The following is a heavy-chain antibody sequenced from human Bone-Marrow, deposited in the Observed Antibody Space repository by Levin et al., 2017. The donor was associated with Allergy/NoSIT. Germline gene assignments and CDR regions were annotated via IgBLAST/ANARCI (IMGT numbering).Heavy chain of an antibody. Sequence: LSLTCAASGFTFSNAWMNWVRQAPGKGLEWVGRIKSKTDGGTTDYAAPVKGRFTISGDDSKNTLYLQMNSLKTEDTAVYYCTTGTRTYYYDSSGYPDQNDAFDIWGQGTMVTVSS. J-gene: IGHJ3*02. V-gene: IGHV3-15*07. CDR3: TTGTRTYYYDSSGYPDQNDAFDI. D-gene: IGHD3-22*01. CDR2: IKSKTDGGTT. CDR1: GFTFSNAW.